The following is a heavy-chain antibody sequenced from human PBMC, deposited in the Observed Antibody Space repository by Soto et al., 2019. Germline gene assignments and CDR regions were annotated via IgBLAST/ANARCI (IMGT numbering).Heavy chain of an antibody. CDR2: ISYDGSNK. D-gene: IGHD6-13*01. V-gene: IGHV3-30-3*01. Sequence: QVQLVESGGGVVQPGRSLRLSCAASGFTFSSYAMHWVRQAPGKGLEWVAVISYDGSNKYYADSVKGRFTISRDNSKNTAELQMDSLRAEDTAVYYWASDPREAAARGGGAFDIWGQGTMVTVSS. J-gene: IGHJ3*02. CDR1: GFTFSSYA. CDR3: ASDPREAAARGGGAFDI.